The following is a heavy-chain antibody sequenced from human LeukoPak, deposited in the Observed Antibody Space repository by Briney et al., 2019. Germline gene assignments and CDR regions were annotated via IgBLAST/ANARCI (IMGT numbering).Heavy chain of an antibody. CDR2: IYPGDSDA. Sequence: GESLKISCKGPGYSFTSYWIGWVRQMPGKGLEWMGIIYPGDSDARYSPSFQGQVTISADKSISTAYLQWSSLKASDTAMYYCARSSLSEAHSSSWPYYFDYWGQGTLVTVSS. J-gene: IGHJ4*02. V-gene: IGHV5-51*01. CDR3: ARSSLSEAHSSSWPYYFDY. CDR1: GYSFTSYW. D-gene: IGHD6-13*01.